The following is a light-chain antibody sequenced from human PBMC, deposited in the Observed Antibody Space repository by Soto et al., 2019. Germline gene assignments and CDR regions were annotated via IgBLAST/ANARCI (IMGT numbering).Light chain of an antibody. CDR2: QDN. Sequence: SYELTQPPSASVSPGQTASITCSGDKLGDKYASWYQQKPGQSPVLVIYQDNKRPSGIPERFSGSNSGNTATLTISGTQAMDEADYYCQAWDTSIAAFGGGTKLTVL. J-gene: IGLJ2*01. V-gene: IGLV3-1*01. CDR1: KLGDKY. CDR3: QAWDTSIAA.